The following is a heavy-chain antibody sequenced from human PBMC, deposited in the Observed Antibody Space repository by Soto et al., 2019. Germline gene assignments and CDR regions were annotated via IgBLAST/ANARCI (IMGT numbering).Heavy chain of an antibody. CDR1: GFTFSTYA. CDR2: LSGNSGTT. CDR3: AKGSKFTIFSPNDY. J-gene: IGHJ4*02. Sequence: EVQLLESGGGLVQPGGSLRLSCAASGFTFSTYAMTWVRQAPGKGLEWVSALSGNSGTTYSAYSVKGRFTISRDTSRNTLYLQMSSLRAEDTALYYCAKGSKFTIFSPNDYWGQGTLVTVSS. D-gene: IGHD3-3*01. V-gene: IGHV3-23*01.